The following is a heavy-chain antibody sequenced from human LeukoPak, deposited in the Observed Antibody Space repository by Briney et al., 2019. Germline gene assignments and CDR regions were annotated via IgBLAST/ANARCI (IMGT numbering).Heavy chain of an antibody. V-gene: IGHV3-23*01. CDR2: ISGSGGST. Sequence: PGGSLRLSCAASGVTFSSYAMSWVRQAPGKGLEWVSAISGSGGSTYYADSVKGRFTISRDNANNALYLQMNSLRAEDTAVYYCARGAGGYSYGWGQGTLVTVSS. D-gene: IGHD5-18*01. CDR3: ARGAGGYSYG. J-gene: IGHJ4*02. CDR1: GVTFSSYA.